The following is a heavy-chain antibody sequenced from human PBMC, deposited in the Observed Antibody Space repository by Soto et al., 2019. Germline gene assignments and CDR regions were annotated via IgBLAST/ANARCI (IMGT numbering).Heavy chain of an antibody. CDR2: ISGSGGAT. J-gene: IGHJ4*02. CDR1: GYTFSGSA. Sequence: EVQLLESGGGLVQPGGSLRLSCAASGYTFSGSAMTWVRQAPGKGLEWVSTISGSGGATYADSVKGRFTISRDNSKNTLYLQMNSLRAEDTAVYYCAKDAPGSGWLSDYWGQGTLVTVSS. CDR3: AKDAPGSGWLSDY. D-gene: IGHD3-22*01. V-gene: IGHV3-23*01.